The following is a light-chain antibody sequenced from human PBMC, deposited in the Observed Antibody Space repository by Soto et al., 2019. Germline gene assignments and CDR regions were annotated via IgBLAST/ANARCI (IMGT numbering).Light chain of an antibody. CDR3: QNYDSFSPYT. CDR1: QSISSW. V-gene: IGKV1-5*01. J-gene: IGKJ2*01. Sequence: DIQMTQSPSTLSASVGDRVTITCRASQSISSWLAWYQQKPGKAPKLLISDAFILANGVPSRFSGRGSGTEFTLTISGLQPDDFATYYCQNYDSFSPYTFGQGTQLEIK. CDR2: DAF.